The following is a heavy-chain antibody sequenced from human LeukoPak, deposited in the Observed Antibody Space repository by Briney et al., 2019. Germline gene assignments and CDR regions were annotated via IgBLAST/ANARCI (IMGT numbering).Heavy chain of an antibody. CDR1: GGTFSSYA. CDR3: AVWVWFGELPDAFDI. CDR2: IIPILGIA. J-gene: IGHJ3*02. Sequence: SVKVSCKASGGTFSSYAISWVRQAPGQGLEWMGRIIPILGIANYAQKFQGRVTITADKSTNTAYMELSSLRSEDTAVYYCAVWVWFGELPDAFDIWGQGTMVTVSS. D-gene: IGHD3-10*01. V-gene: IGHV1-69*04.